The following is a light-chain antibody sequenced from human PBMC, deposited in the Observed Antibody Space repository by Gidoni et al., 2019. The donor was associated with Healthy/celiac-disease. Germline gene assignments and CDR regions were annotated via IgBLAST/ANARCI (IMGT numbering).Light chain of an antibody. CDR2: QDS. Sequence: SYELHQPPSVSVSPGQTASITCSGDKLGDKYACWYQQKPGQSPVRVIYQDSKRPSGIPERFSGSNSGNTATLTISGTQAMDEADYYCQACDSSTVVFGGGTKLTV. CDR1: KLGDKY. CDR3: QACDSSTVV. V-gene: IGLV3-1*01. J-gene: IGLJ2*01.